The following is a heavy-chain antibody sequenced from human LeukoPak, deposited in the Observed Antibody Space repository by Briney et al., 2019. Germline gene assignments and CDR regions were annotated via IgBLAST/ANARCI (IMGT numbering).Heavy chain of an antibody. CDR1: GGSFSGYY. Sequence: SETLSLTCAVYGGSFSGYYWRWIRQPPGKGLEWIGEINHSGRTNYNPSLKSRGTISVDTSTNQFSMKLSSVTAADTAVYYCARGSDLYYYDSSGQYDYWGQGTLVTVSS. V-gene: IGHV4-34*01. D-gene: IGHD3-22*01. CDR2: INHSGRT. J-gene: IGHJ4*02. CDR3: ARGSDLYYYDSSGQYDY.